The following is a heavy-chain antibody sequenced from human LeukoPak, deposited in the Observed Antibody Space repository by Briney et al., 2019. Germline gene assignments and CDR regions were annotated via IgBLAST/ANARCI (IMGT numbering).Heavy chain of an antibody. CDR3: AKDHGGRYYDILAGYYPENFYDY. V-gene: IGHV3-66*01. Sequence: GGSLRLSCAASGLTVTNNYWHWVRQPPGKGPQWISILYSDGDTKYADSVRGRFTFSRDNSKDTLFLQMNDLRVEDTAVYYCAKDHGGRYYDILAGYYPENFYDYWGQGTLVTVSS. CDR1: GLTVTNNY. J-gene: IGHJ4*02. D-gene: IGHD3-9*01. CDR2: LYSDGDT.